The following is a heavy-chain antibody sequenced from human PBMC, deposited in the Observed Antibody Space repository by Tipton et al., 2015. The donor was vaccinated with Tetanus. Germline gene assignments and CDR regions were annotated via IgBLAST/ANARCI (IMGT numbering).Heavy chain of an antibody. Sequence: LRLSCTVSGGSISSYYWSWIRQPPGKGLEWIGYIYYSGSTNYNPSLKSRVTISVDTSKNQFSLKLSSVTAADTAVYYCASHLRDPTVTTEMRGFDYWGQGTLVTVSS. J-gene: IGHJ4*02. D-gene: IGHD4-17*01. CDR3: ASHLRDPTVTTEMRGFDY. CDR2: IYYSGST. CDR1: GGSISSYY. V-gene: IGHV4-59*01.